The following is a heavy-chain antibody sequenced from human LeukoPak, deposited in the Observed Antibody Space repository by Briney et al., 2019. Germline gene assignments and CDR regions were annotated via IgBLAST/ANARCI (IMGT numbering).Heavy chain of an antibody. D-gene: IGHD6-13*01. CDR3: ARAAGIAAAYYYYGMDV. CDR2: IYHSGST. Sequence: SQTLSLTCTVSGGSITSGDYHWSWIRQYPGKGLEWIGYIYHSGSTYYNPSLKSRLTISVDTSKNQFSLKLSSLTAADTAVYYCARAAGIAAAYYYYGMDVWGQGTTVTVSS. J-gene: IGHJ6*02. CDR1: GGSITSGDYH. V-gene: IGHV4-31*03.